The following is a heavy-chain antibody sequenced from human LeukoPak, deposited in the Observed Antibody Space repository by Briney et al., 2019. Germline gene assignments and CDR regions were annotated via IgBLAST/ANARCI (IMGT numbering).Heavy chain of an antibody. J-gene: IGHJ5*02. D-gene: IGHD1-1*01. CDR2: IYYSGST. CDR1: GGSISGSSYN. V-gene: IGHV4-39*01. Sequence: PSETLSLTCTVSGGSISGSSYNCVWIRQPPGKGLEWIGTIYYSGSTYYNPSLKSRVTISVDTSKNQFSLNLGSVTAADTAVYYCARRTATGRFDPWGRGTLVTVSS. CDR3: ARRTATGRFDP.